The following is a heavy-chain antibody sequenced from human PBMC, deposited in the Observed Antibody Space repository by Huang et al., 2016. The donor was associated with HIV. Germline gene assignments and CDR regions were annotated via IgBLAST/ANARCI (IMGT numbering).Heavy chain of an antibody. CDR1: GFNFNNYD. Sequence: QVQLVQSGAEVKKPGASVKVSCKASGFNFNNYDFNWVRQASGQGLEWMGWRHPKSGNTGYAQKFQGRVTITRNTSITTAYMELRSLRSEDTAVYYCARARGFLYDSTGYYSRYYFDSWGQGTLVTISS. J-gene: IGHJ4*02. CDR2: RHPKSGNT. CDR3: ARARGFLYDSTGYYSRYYFDS. V-gene: IGHV1-8*03. D-gene: IGHD3-22*01.